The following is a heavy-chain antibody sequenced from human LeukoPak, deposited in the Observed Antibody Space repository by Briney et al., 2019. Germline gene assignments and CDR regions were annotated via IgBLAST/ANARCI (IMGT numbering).Heavy chain of an antibody. CDR2: ISSSSTYI. Sequence: GGSLRLSCAASGFTFSTYSMNWVRQAPGKGLEWVSSISSSSTYIYYADSVKGRFTISRDNAKNSLYLQMNSLRAEDTAVYYCAKGLDTAMVTFYWGQGTLVTVSS. CDR1: GFTFSTYS. J-gene: IGHJ4*02. V-gene: IGHV3-21*04. D-gene: IGHD5-18*01. CDR3: AKGLDTAMVTFY.